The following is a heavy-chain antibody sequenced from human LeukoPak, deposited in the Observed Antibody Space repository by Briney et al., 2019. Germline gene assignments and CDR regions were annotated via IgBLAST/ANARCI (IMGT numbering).Heavy chain of an antibody. CDR1: GFTFSSYG. D-gene: IGHD3-10*01. CDR3: AKDVDPFGSGSYVEGFDY. CDR2: ISYDGSNK. Sequence: PGGSLRLSCAASGFTFSSYGMHWVRQAPGKGLEWVAVISYDGSNKYYADSVKGRFTISRDNSKNTLYLQRNSLRAEDTAVYYCAKDVDPFGSGSYVEGFDYWGQGTLVTVSS. V-gene: IGHV3-30*18. J-gene: IGHJ4*02.